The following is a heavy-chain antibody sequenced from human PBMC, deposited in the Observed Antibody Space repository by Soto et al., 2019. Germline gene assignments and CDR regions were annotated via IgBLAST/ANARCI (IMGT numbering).Heavy chain of an antibody. CDR3: AHRQRTVVVGAPFDL. D-gene: IGHD2-15*01. CDR2: IYWDDDK. J-gene: IGHJ4*02. Sequence: QITLRESGPTLVQPTQTLTLTCTLSGVSLSTSGEGVGWIRQPPGKALEWLALIYWDDDKRFSPSLKSRLAINTAISKNQVTMTMTDMAPEDTAIYYCAHRQRTVVVGAPFDLWGQGSQVTVSS. CDR1: GVSLSTSGEG. V-gene: IGHV2-5*02.